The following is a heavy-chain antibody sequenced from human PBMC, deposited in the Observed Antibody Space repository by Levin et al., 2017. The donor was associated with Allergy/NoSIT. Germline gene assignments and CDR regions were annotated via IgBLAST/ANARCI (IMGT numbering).Heavy chain of an antibody. V-gene: IGHV3-23*01. CDR2: ITGDGEAT. CDR1: AFTFRNSA. CDR3: ARGNTIFGVGRLDY. D-gene: IGHD3-3*01. J-gene: IGHJ4*02. Sequence: GGSLRLSCVASAFTFRNSAMSWVRQAAGKGLEWLSGITGDGEATHTAESVKGRFTISRDNSKNTLYLQMSSLRAEDTATYYCARGNTIFGVGRLDYWGQGILVTVSS.